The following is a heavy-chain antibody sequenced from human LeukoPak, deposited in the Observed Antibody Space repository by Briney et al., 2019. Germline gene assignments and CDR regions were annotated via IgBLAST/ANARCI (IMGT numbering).Heavy chain of an antibody. Sequence: GASVKVSCKASGYTFTSYAISWVRQAPGQGLEWMGWISAYNGNTNYAQKLQGRVTMTTDTSTSTAYMELRSLRSDDTAVYYCATMGGYCAGGSCPYGMDVWGQGTTVTVSS. V-gene: IGHV1-18*04. CDR2: ISAYNGNT. CDR1: GYTFTSYA. CDR3: ATMGGYCAGGSCPYGMDV. D-gene: IGHD2-15*01. J-gene: IGHJ6*02.